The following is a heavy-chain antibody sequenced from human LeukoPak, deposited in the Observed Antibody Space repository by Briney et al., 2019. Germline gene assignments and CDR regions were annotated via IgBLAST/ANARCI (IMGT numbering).Heavy chain of an antibody. J-gene: IGHJ5*02. V-gene: IGHV1-69*13. D-gene: IGHD5-12*01. CDR1: GGTLSSYA. Sequence: SVKLSCKASGGTLSSYAVSCGRQSPRQGLEGMREIIPMFGTANYAQKFQGRVTIAADESTSTAYMELSSLRFEDTAVYYCARGMVATSVDNWFDPWGLGTLVTVSS. CDR2: IIPMFGTA. CDR3: ARGMVATSVDNWFDP.